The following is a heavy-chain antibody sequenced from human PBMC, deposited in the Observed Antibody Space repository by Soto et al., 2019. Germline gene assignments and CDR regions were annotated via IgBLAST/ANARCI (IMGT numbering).Heavy chain of an antibody. V-gene: IGHV3-33*01. CDR1: GFTLRNYG. D-gene: IGHD3-3*01. Sequence: GSLRPSCAASGFTLRNYGIHRVRQAPGKGLEGVAVIWYDGSNKYYADSGKGRFTISRDNSKNTLYLQMNSLRAEDTAVYYCARRGSSTIFGVVTGYYYMDVWGKGTTVTVSS. CDR2: IWYDGSNK. CDR3: ARRGSSTIFGVVTGYYYMDV. J-gene: IGHJ6*03.